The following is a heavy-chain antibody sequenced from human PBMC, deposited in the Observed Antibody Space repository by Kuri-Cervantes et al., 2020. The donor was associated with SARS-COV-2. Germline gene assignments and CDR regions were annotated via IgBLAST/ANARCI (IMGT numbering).Heavy chain of an antibody. CDR3: GKVSWLQLWHRYSDS. CDR1: GESFSGYY. V-gene: IGHV4-34*01. Sequence: SQTLSLTCAFYGESFSGYYWNWIRQSPGKGLEWIGEVNHRGSTNYNPSLKSRVTISVDTSNNQVSLRLTSATAADTAVYYCGKVSWLQLWHRYSDSWGQGTLVTVSS. CDR2: VNHRGST. D-gene: IGHD5-24*01. J-gene: IGHJ4*02.